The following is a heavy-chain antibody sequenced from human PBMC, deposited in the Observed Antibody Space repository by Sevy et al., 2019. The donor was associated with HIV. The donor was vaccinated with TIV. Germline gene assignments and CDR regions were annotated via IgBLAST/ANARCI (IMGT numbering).Heavy chain of an antibody. J-gene: IGHJ4*02. CDR3: AREYGDYYFDY. Sequence: GGSLRLSCAASGFAFSSYTMNWVRQAPGKGLEWVSSISSSSDYIYYADSVRGRFTISRDNAKKSLYLQMNSLRAEDTAVYYCAREYGDYYFDYWGQGTLVTVSS. CDR1: GFAFSSYT. V-gene: IGHV3-21*01. D-gene: IGHD4-17*01. CDR2: ISSSSDYI.